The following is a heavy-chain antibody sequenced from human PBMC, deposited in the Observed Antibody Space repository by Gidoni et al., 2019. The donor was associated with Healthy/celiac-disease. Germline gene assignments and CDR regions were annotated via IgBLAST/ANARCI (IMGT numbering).Heavy chain of an antibody. CDR2: INPSGGST. V-gene: IGHV1-46*03. CDR3: ARAGYYYGSGSYYISWYFDL. D-gene: IGHD3-10*01. Sequence: QVQLVQSGAEVKKPGASVKVSCKASGYTFTSYNMHWVRQAPGQGLEWMGIINPSGGSTSYAQKFQGRVTMTRDTSTSTVYMELSSLRSEDTAVYYCARAGYYYGSGSYYISWYFDLWGRGTLVTVSS. J-gene: IGHJ2*01. CDR1: GYTFTSYN.